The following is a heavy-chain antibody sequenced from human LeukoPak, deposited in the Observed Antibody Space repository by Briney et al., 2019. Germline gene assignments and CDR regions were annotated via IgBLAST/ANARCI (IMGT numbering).Heavy chain of an antibody. J-gene: IGHJ4*02. V-gene: IGHV4-39*01. D-gene: IGHD2-15*01. CDR3: ARVGRGGSRGLDY. Sequence: SETLSLTCTVSGGSISSSSYYWGWIRQPPGKGLEWIGSIYYSGSTYYNPSLKSRVTISVDTSKNQFSLKLSSVTAADTAVYYCARVGRGGSRGLDYWGQGTLVTVSS. CDR1: GGSISSSSYY. CDR2: IYYSGST.